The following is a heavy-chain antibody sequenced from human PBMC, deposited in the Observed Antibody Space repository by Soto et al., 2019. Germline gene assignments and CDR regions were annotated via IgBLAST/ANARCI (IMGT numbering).Heavy chain of an antibody. CDR3: ARHSSGWYDDYYYGMDV. Sequence: QVQLVESGGGVVQPGRSLRLSCAASGFTFSSYGMHWVRQAPGKGLEWVAVIWYDGSNKYYADSVKGRFTISRDNSKNTLYLQMNSLRADDTAVYYCARHSSGWYDDYYYGMDVWGQGTTVTVSS. V-gene: IGHV3-33*01. J-gene: IGHJ6*02. D-gene: IGHD6-13*01. CDR1: GFTFSSYG. CDR2: IWYDGSNK.